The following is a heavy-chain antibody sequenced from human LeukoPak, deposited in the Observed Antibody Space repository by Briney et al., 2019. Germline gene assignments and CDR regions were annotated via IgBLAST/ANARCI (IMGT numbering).Heavy chain of an antibody. V-gene: IGHV1-18*04. CDR3: ARGVSSGWTDWFDP. CDR2: ISAYNGNT. J-gene: IGHJ5*02. D-gene: IGHD6-19*01. Sequence: ASVKVSCKASGYTFTSYGISWVRQAPGQGLEWMGWISAYNGNTNYSQKLQGRVTMTTDTSTSTAYMELRSLRSDDAAVYYCARGVSSGWTDWFDPWGQGTLVTVSS. CDR1: GYTFTSYG.